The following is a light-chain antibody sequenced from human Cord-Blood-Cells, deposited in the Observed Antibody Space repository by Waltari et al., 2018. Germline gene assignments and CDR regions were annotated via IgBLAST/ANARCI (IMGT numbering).Light chain of an antibody. CDR3: QQFNSYPLT. CDR2: DAS. Sequence: AIQLIQSPSSLSPSVGDRVTITCRASQGISSALAWYQQKPGKAPKLLIYDASSLESGVPSRFSGSGSGTDFTLTISSLQPEDFATYYCQQFNSYPLTFGQGTRLEIK. J-gene: IGKJ5*01. CDR1: QGISSA. V-gene: IGKV1-13*02.